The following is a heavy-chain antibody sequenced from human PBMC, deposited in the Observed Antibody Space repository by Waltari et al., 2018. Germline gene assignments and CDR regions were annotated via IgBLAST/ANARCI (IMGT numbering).Heavy chain of an antibody. CDR2: IYDVGTT. D-gene: IGHD3-10*01. CDR3: ARGRGGSGSQPLSWFDP. Sequence: QVQLRESGPRLVKPSETLSLTCSVSGASISGYFWAWLRPPPGKGLQFIGYIYDVGTTRYNPSLASRVAMSVDTSKNHFSLRLTSMTAADTAFYYCARGRGGSGSQPLSWFDPWGPGTLVTVSS. V-gene: IGHV4-59*01. CDR1: GASISGYF. J-gene: IGHJ5*02.